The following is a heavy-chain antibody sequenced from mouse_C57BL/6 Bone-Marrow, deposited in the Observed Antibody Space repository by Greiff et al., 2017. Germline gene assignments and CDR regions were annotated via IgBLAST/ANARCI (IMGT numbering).Heavy chain of an antibody. CDR2: IYPGSGNT. CDR3: ARGDYYGSPDY. D-gene: IGHD1-1*01. J-gene: IGHJ2*01. Sequence: QVQLKQSGAELVRPGASVKLSCKASGYTFTDYYINWVKQRPGQGLEWIARIYPGSGNTYYHEKFKGKATLTAEKASSTAYMQLSSLTSEDSAVYVCARGDYYGSPDYWGKGTTLTVSS. V-gene: IGHV1-76*01. CDR1: GYTFTDYY.